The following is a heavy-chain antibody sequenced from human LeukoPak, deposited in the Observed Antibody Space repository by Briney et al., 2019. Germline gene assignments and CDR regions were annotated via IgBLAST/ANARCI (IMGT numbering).Heavy chain of an antibody. D-gene: IGHD3-22*01. Sequence: ASVKVSCKASGYTFTSYYMHWLRQAPGQGLEWMGIINPSGGSTSYAQKFQGRVTMTRDTSTSTVYMELSSLRSEDTAVYYCARVTYYYDSSGYHNYFDYWGQGTLVTVSS. CDR1: GYTFTSYY. V-gene: IGHV1-46*01. CDR3: ARVTYYYDSSGYHNYFDY. CDR2: INPSGGST. J-gene: IGHJ4*02.